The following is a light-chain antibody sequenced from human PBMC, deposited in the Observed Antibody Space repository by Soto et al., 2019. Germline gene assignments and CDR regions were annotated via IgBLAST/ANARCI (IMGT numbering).Light chain of an antibody. Sequence: QSALTQPASVSGSPGQSITISCTGTSNDVGGYNYVSWYQQHPGKAPKHIIYEVSNRPSGVSNRFSGSKSGNTASLTISGLRAEDEADYYCCSFTSSNTHVFGTGTKLTVL. V-gene: IGLV2-14*01. J-gene: IGLJ1*01. CDR2: EVS. CDR1: SNDVGGYNY. CDR3: CSFTSSNTHV.